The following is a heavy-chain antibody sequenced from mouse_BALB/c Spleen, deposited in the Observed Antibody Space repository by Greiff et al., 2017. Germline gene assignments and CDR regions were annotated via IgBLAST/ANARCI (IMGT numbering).Heavy chain of an antibody. CDR1: GISITTGNYR. J-gene: IGHJ2*01. Sequence: VQLKESGPGLVKPSQTVSLTCTVTGISITTGNYRWSWIRQFPGNKLEWIGYIYYSGTITYNPSLTSRTTITRDTSKNQFFLEMNSLTAEDTATYYCAREGARGNNYFDYWGQGTTLTVSS. V-gene: IGHV3-5*02. D-gene: IGHD2-1*01. CDR3: AREGARGNNYFDY. CDR2: IYYSGTI.